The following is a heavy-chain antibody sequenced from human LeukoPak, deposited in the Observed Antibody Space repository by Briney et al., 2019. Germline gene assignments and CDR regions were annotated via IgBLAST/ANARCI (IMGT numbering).Heavy chain of an antibody. CDR2: ISAYNGNT. CDR3: ATVPTYYYDSSGYRDY. D-gene: IGHD3-22*01. Sequence: ASVKVSCKASGYTFTSYGISWVRQAPGQGLEWMGWISAYNGNTNYAQKLQGRVTMTTDTSTSTAYMELSSLRSEDTAVYYCATVPTYYYDSSGYRDYWGQGTLVTVSS. V-gene: IGHV1-18*01. CDR1: GYTFTSYG. J-gene: IGHJ4*02.